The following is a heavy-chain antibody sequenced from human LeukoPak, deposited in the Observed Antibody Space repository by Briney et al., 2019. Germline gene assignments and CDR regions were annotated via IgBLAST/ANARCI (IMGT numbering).Heavy chain of an antibody. J-gene: IGHJ4*02. CDR2: IYYSGST. V-gene: IGHV4-59*08. D-gene: IGHD4-17*01. CDR3: ARSADDYGDPPFFDY. Sequence: SETLSLTCTVSGGSISSYYWSWIRQPPGKGLEWIGYIYYSGSTNYNPSLKSRVTISVDTSKNQFSLKLSSVTAADTAVYYCARSADDYGDPPFFDYWGREPWSPSPQ. CDR1: GGSISSYY.